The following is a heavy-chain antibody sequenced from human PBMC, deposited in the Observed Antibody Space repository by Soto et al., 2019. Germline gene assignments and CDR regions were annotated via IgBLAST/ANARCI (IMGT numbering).Heavy chain of an antibody. J-gene: IGHJ6*02. D-gene: IGHD1-26*01. CDR3: ARAAYLVYREMDV. CDR2: INGNGRAT. Sequence: EVQLAESGGGLVQPGGSLRLSCATSGFTFTDYWMHWVRQAPGKGLVWVSRINGNGRATDYADSVKGRFIISRDNAKNTLHLQMNSRRAEDKAIYFCARAAYLVYREMDVWGQGNRVIVSS. V-gene: IGHV3-74*01. CDR1: GFTFTDYW.